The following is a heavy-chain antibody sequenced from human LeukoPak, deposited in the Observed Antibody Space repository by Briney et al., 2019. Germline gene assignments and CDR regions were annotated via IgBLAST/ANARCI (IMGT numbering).Heavy chain of an antibody. V-gene: IGHV3-53*01. Sequence: GGSLRLSCAASGFTVSSNYMSWVRQAPGKGLEWVSVIYSGDSTCYADSVKGRFTISRDNSKNTLYLQMNSLRAEDTAVYYCARDLMVRGARGFDYWGQGTLVTVSS. CDR1: GFTVSSNY. CDR2: IYSGDST. CDR3: ARDLMVRGARGFDY. D-gene: IGHD3-10*01. J-gene: IGHJ4*02.